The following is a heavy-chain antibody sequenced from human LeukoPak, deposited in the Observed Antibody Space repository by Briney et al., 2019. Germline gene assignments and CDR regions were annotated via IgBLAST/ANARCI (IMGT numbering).Heavy chain of an antibody. J-gene: IGHJ4*02. D-gene: IGHD3-22*01. CDR2: IYSGGST. Sequence: GGSLRLSCAASGVTVSSNYMTWVRQAPGKGLEWVSVIYSGGSTYYTDSVKGRFTISRDNSKNTLYLQMNSLRAEDTAVYYCARSHHYYGRSGYSYYFDSWGQGTLVTVSS. V-gene: IGHV3-66*01. CDR1: GVTVSSNY. CDR3: ARSHHYYGRSGYSYYFDS.